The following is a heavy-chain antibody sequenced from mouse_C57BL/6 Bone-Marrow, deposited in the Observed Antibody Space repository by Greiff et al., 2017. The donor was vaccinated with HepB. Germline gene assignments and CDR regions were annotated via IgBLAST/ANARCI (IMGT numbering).Heavy chain of an antibody. D-gene: IGHD1-1*01. CDR2: IYPGSGST. J-gene: IGHJ3*01. Sequence: QVQLQQSGAELVKPGASVKMSCKASGYTFTSYWITWVKQRPGQGLEWIGDIYPGSGSTNYNEKFKSKATLTVDTSSSTAYMQLSSLTSEDSAVYYCAIEGLYYYGSSPWFAYWGQGTLVTVSA. CDR3: AIEGLYYYGSSPWFAY. CDR1: GYTFTSYW. V-gene: IGHV1-55*01.